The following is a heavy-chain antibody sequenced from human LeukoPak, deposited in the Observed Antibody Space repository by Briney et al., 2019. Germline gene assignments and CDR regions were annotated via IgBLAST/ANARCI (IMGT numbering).Heavy chain of an antibody. CDR3: AKHKIAWRTFDC. CDR1: GFTFSSYS. J-gene: IGHJ4*02. CDR2: ISSSSSYI. Sequence: GGSLRLSCAASGFTFSSYSMNWVRQAPGKGLEWVSSISSSSSYIYYADSVKGRFTISRDNAKNSLYLQMNSLRVEDTAVYYCAKHKIAWRTFDCWGQGTLVTVSS. D-gene: IGHD2-21*01. V-gene: IGHV3-21*06.